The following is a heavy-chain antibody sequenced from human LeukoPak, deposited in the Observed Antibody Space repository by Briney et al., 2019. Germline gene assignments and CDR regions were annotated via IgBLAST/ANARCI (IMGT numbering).Heavy chain of an antibody. CDR2: ISSSSSYI. V-gene: IGHV3-21*01. CDR3: ARSETYYYGSGRQHYYYYMDV. CDR1: GFTFSSYS. Sequence: GGTLRLSCAASGFTFSSYSMNWVRQAPGKGLEWVSSISSSSSYIYYADSVKGRFTISRDNAKNSLYLQMNSLRAEDTAVYYCARSETYYYGSGRQHYYYYMDVWGKGTTVTVSS. J-gene: IGHJ6*03. D-gene: IGHD3-10*01.